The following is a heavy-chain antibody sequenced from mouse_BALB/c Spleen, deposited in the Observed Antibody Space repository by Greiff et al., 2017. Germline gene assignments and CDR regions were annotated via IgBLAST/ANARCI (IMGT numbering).Heavy chain of an antibody. CDR1: GFNIKDTY. Sequence: EVQLQESGAELVKPGASVKLSCTASGFNIKDTYMHWVKQRPEQGLEWIGRIDPANGNTKYDPKFQGKATITADTSSNTAYLQLSSLTSEDTAVYYCARSLYRYDVGAMDYWGQGTSVTVSS. V-gene: IGHV14-3*02. CDR3: ARSLYRYDVGAMDY. CDR2: IDPANGNT. J-gene: IGHJ4*01. D-gene: IGHD2-14*01.